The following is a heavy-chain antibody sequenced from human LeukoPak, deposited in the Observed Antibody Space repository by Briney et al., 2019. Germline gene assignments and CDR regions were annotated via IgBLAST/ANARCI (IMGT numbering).Heavy chain of an antibody. Sequence: GGSLRLSCAASGFTFSSYAMSWVRQAPRKGLEWVAAISGSGGSTYYADSVKGRFTISRDNSKNTLYLQMNSPRAEDTAVYYCAKEPGIVATIGPFDYWGQGTLVTVSS. CDR3: AKEPGIVATIGPFDY. D-gene: IGHD5-12*01. CDR1: GFTFSSYA. J-gene: IGHJ4*02. CDR2: ISGSGGST. V-gene: IGHV3-23*01.